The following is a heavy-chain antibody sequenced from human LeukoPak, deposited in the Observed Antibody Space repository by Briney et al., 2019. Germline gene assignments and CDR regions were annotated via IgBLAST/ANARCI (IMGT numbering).Heavy chain of an antibody. Sequence: GSLILSCAASGFTFDDYAMHWVRQPPGKGLEWVSLISGDGGSTYYTDSVKGRFTISRDNSRNSLYLQINSLRTGDTALYYCAKEASGWYGTHFFDYWGQGTLVTVSS. CDR2: ISGDGGST. V-gene: IGHV3-43*02. J-gene: IGHJ4*02. CDR1: GFTFDDYA. D-gene: IGHD6-19*01. CDR3: AKEASGWYGTHFFDY.